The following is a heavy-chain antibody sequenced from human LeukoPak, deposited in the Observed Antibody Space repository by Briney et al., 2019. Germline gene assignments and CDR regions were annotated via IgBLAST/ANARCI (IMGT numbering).Heavy chain of an antibody. J-gene: IGHJ3*02. Sequence: ASVKVSCKASGYTFTGYYMHWVRQAPGQGLEWMGWINPNSGGTNYAQKFQGRVTMTRDTSISTAYMELSRLRSDDTAVYYCARFIVVVPADAFDIWGQGTMVTVSS. V-gene: IGHV1-2*02. CDR3: ARFIVVVPADAFDI. CDR2: INPNSGGT. D-gene: IGHD2-2*01. CDR1: GYTFTGYY.